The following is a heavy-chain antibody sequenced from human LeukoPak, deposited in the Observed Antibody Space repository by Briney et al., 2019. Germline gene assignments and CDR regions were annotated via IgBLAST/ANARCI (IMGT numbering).Heavy chain of an antibody. J-gene: IGHJ6*03. V-gene: IGHV1-8*03. Sequence: ASVKVSCKASGYTFTSYDINWVRQATGQGLEWMGWMNPNSGNTGYAQKFQGRVTITRNTSISTAYMELSSLRSEDTAVYYCARGRGVVVVAAISYYMDVWGKGTTVTVSS. CDR2: MNPNSGNT. CDR1: GYTFTSYD. D-gene: IGHD2-15*01. CDR3: ARGRGVVVVAAISYYMDV.